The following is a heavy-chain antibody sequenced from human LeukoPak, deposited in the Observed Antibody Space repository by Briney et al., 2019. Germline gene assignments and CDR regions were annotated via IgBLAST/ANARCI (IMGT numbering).Heavy chain of an antibody. Sequence: SETLSLTCAVYGGSFSGYYWSWIRQHPGKGLEWIGYIYYSGSTNYNPSLKSRVTISVDTSKNQFSLKLSSVTAADTAVYYCARGNVLFDYWGQGTLVTVSS. J-gene: IGHJ4*02. CDR3: ARGNVLFDY. D-gene: IGHD1-1*01. V-gene: IGHV4-59*01. CDR1: GGSFSGYY. CDR2: IYYSGST.